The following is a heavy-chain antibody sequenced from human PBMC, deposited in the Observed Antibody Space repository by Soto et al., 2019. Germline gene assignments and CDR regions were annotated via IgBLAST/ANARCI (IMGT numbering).Heavy chain of an antibody. Sequence: QVQLVQSGAEVKKPGASVKVSCKASGYTFISYGITWVRQAPGQGLEWMGWISAYNAHTNYGQKFQDGFSLTTDTSTNTSYMEMRSLRSDDTAFYFCARVFRWSSSSWGFDSWGQGTLVTVSS. CDR1: GYTFISYG. V-gene: IGHV1-18*01. CDR3: ARVFRWSSSSWGFDS. J-gene: IGHJ4*02. CDR2: ISAYNAHT. D-gene: IGHD6-6*01.